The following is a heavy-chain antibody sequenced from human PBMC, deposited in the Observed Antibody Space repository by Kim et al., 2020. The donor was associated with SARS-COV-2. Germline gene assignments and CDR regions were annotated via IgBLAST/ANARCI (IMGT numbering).Heavy chain of an antibody. J-gene: IGHJ3*02. CDR1: GFTFSSYG. CDR2: IWYDGSNK. Sequence: GGSLRLSCAASGFTFSSYGMHWVRQAPGKGLEWVAVIWYDGSNKYYADSVKGRFTISRDNSKNTLYLQMNSLRAEDTAVYYCARSMIVVTDAFDIWGQGTMVTVSS. D-gene: IGHD3-22*01. CDR3: ARSMIVVTDAFDI. V-gene: IGHV3-33*01.